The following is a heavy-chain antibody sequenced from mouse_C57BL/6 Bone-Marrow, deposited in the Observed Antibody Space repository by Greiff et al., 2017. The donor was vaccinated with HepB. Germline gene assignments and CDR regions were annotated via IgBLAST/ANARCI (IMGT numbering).Heavy chain of an antibody. CDR2: ISYDGSN. CDR3: TDYYAMDY. Sequence: EVKLQESGPGLVKPSQSLSLTCSVTGYSITSGYNWNWIRQFPGNKLEWMGYISYDGSNNYNPSLKNRISITRDTSKNQFFLKLKSVTTEDTATYYCTDYYAMDYWGQGTSVTVSS. J-gene: IGHJ4*01. CDR1: GYSITSGYN. V-gene: IGHV3-6*01.